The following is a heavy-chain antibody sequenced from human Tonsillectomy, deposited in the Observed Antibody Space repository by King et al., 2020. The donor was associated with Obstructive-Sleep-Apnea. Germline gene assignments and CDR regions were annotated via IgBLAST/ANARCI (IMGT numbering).Heavy chain of an antibody. Sequence: VQLQESGPGLVKPSETLSLTCYVSNYSISSAYYWGWLRQPPGKGLDWIGTFYHSGSTYYNPSLKSRITISVDTSKTQFSLKLSSVTAAATAVYYCAGDNLGMGYFDLWGRGSLVTVSS. CDR2: FYHSGST. CDR3: AGDNLGMGYFDL. V-gene: IGHV4-38-2*02. CDR1: NYSISSAYY. D-gene: IGHD7-27*01. J-gene: IGHJ2*01.